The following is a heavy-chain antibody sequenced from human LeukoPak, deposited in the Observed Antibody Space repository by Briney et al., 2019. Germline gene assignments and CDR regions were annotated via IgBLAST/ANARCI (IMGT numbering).Heavy chain of an antibody. J-gene: IGHJ4*02. CDR2: IYYSET. CDR3: AGGNFYDSSGHPYHFHY. CDR1: GVSINSYY. V-gene: IGHV4-59*01. Sequence: KPSETLSLTCTVSGVSINSYYWSWIRQPPGKGLEWIGYIYYSETNYNSSLKSRVTISEDTSKSQFSLNLTSVTAADTAVYYCAGGNFYDSSGHPYHFHYWGQGTLVTVPS. D-gene: IGHD3-22*01.